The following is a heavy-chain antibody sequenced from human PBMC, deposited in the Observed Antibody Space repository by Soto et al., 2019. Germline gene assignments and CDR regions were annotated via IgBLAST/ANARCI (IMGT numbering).Heavy chain of an antibody. Sequence: QVQLVESGGGVVQPGRSLRLSCAASGFTFSSYGMHWVRQAPGKGLGWVAVVWYDGSNKYYADSVKGRFTISRDNSKNTLYLQMNSLRAEDTAVYYCARDVGGYSDYWGQGTLVTVSS. J-gene: IGHJ4*02. CDR1: GFTFSSYG. CDR3: ARDVGGYSDY. CDR2: VWYDGSNK. V-gene: IGHV3-33*01. D-gene: IGHD3-22*01.